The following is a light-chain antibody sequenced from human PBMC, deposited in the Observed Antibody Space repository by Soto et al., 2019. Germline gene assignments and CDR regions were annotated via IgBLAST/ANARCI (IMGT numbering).Light chain of an antibody. CDR2: GAS. J-gene: IGKJ5*01. CDR1: QSVSRNY. V-gene: IGKV3-20*01. Sequence: DIVLTQSPGTLSLSPGERATLSCRASQSVSRNYLSWYQQKPGQAPRLLIYGASSRATGIPDRFSGSGSGTDFTLTISRLEPEDFAVYYCQQYGSSPTFGQGTRLEIK. CDR3: QQYGSSPT.